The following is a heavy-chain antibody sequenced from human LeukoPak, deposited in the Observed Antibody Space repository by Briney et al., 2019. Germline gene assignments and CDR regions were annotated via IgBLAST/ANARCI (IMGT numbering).Heavy chain of an antibody. CDR3: ARHPTRRDGYNFGY. CDR1: GGSISSSSYY. J-gene: IGHJ4*02. D-gene: IGHD5-24*01. CDR2: IYYSGST. V-gene: IGHV4-39*01. Sequence: SETLSLTCTVSGGSISSSSYYWGWIRQPPGKGLEWIGSIYYSGSTYYNPSLKSRVTISVDTSKNQFSLKLSSVTAADTAVYYCARHPTRRDGYNFGYWGQGTLVTVPS.